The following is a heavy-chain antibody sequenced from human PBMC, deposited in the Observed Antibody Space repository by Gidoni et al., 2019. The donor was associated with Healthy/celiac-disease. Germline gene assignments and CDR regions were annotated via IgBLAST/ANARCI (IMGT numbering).Heavy chain of an antibody. J-gene: IGHJ4*02. CDR3: ARGPDTAMVDY. Sequence: QVQLQQWGAGLLKPSETLSLTCAVYGGSFSGYYWSWIRQPPGKGLEWIEEINHSGSTNYNPSLKSRVTISVDTSKNQFSLKLSSVTAADTAVYYCARGPDTAMVDYWGQGTLVTVSS. CDR2: INHSGST. V-gene: IGHV4-34*01. CDR1: GGSFSGYY. D-gene: IGHD5-18*01.